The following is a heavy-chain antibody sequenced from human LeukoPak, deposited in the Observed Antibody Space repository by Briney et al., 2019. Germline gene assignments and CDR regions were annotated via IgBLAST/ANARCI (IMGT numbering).Heavy chain of an antibody. V-gene: IGHV3-7*01. J-gene: IGHJ6*02. D-gene: IGHD2-2*01. CDR2: IKQDGSEK. CDR1: GFTFGSYY. Sequence: GGSLRLSCAASGFTFGSYYMSWVRQAPGKGLEWVANIKQDGSEKYYVDSVKGRFTISRGNAKDSLYLQMNSLRVEDTAVYYCTRDPEVPMDVWGQGTTVTVSS. CDR3: TRDPEVPMDV.